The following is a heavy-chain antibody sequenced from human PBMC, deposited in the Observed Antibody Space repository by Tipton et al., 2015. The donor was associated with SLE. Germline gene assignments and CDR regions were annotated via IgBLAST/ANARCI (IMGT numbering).Heavy chain of an antibody. Sequence: SLRLSCAASGFTFSSYAMSWVRQAPGKGLEWVSAISGSGGSTYYADSVKGRFTISRDNSKNTLYLQMNSLRAEDTAVYYCAKDSGYSSSGGYYFDYWGQGTLVTVSS. CDR1: GFTFSSYA. CDR2: ISGSGGST. D-gene: IGHD6-13*01. J-gene: IGHJ4*02. CDR3: AKDSGYSSSGGYYFDY. V-gene: IGHV3-23*01.